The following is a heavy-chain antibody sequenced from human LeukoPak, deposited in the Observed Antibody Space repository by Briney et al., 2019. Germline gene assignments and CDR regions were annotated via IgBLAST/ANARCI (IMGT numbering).Heavy chain of an antibody. CDR2: IYYTGST. V-gene: IGHV4-31*03. Sequence: PSQTLSLTCTVSGGSVSSGGYYWVWIRQRPGKGLEWIGYIYYTGSTSYNPSLKSRLTIAVDTSKNQFSLKLSSVIAADTAVYYCARPLNTVHDTFDVWGQGTMVTVSS. CDR3: ARPLNTVHDTFDV. D-gene: IGHD4-11*01. CDR1: GGSVSSGGYY. J-gene: IGHJ3*01.